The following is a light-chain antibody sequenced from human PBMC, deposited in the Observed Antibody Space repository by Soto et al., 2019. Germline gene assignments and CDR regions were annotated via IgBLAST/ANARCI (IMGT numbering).Light chain of an antibody. Sequence: QSALTQPASVSGSPGQSITISCTGNSSDVGSYNLVSWYQQHPGKAPKLMINEGSKRPSGVSNRFSGSKSGNTASLTISGLQAEDEADYYCCSYAGSSFYVFGTGTKLTVL. CDR2: EGS. CDR1: SSDVGSYNL. CDR3: CSYAGSSFYV. V-gene: IGLV2-23*01. J-gene: IGLJ1*01.